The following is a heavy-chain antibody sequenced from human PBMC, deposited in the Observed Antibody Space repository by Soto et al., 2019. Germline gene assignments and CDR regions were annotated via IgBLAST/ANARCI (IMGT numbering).Heavy chain of an antibody. CDR2: INSDGSIT. CDR3: VRGWSDY. Sequence: PGGSLRLSCAASGFTFSNDWMHWVRQAPGKGLVWVSRINSDGSITNYADSVKGRFTVSRDNAKNTLYLQMNSLRAEDTAVYYCVRGWSDYWGQGTLVTVSS. CDR1: GFTFSNDW. J-gene: IGHJ4*02. V-gene: IGHV3-74*01. D-gene: IGHD6-19*01.